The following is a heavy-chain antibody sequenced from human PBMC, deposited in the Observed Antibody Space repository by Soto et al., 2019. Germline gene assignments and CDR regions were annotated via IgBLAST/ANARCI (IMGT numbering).Heavy chain of an antibody. V-gene: IGHV3-21*01. D-gene: IGHD5-12*01. Sequence: GGSLRLSCAASGFTFSSYSMNWVRQAPGKGLEWVSSISSSSSYIYYADSVKGRFTISRDNAKNSLYLQMNSLRAEDTAVYYCARDGVDSGYDLTDYWGQGTLVTVSS. J-gene: IGHJ4*02. CDR3: ARDGVDSGYDLTDY. CDR2: ISSSSSYI. CDR1: GFTFSSYS.